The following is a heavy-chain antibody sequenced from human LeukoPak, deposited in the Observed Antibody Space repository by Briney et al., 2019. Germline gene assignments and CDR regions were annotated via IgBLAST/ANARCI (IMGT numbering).Heavy chain of an antibody. J-gene: IGHJ4*02. CDR1: GFTVSSNY. CDR2: INHSEST. CDR3: AREAGIAADGPFDY. Sequence: GSLRLSCAASGFTVSSNYVSWIRQPPGKGLEWIGEINHSESTNYNPSLKSRVTISVDTSKNQFSLKLSSVTAADTAVYYCAREAGIAADGPFDYWGQGTLVTVSS. D-gene: IGHD6-13*01. V-gene: IGHV4-34*01.